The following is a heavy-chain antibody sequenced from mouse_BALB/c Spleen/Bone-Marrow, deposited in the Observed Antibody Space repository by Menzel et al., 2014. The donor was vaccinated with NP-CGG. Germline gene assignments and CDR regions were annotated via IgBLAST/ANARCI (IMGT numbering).Heavy chain of an antibody. CDR2: IDPANGNT. CDR3: ALYYYGSSGFAY. Sequence: EVQLQQSGAELVKPGASVKLSCTASGFNIKDTYMHWVKQRPEQGLGWIGRIDPANGNTKYDPKFQGKATITADTSSNTAYLQLSSLTSEDTAVYYRALYYYGSSGFAYWGQGTLVTVSA. CDR1: GFNIKDTY. V-gene: IGHV14-3*02. D-gene: IGHD1-1*01. J-gene: IGHJ3*01.